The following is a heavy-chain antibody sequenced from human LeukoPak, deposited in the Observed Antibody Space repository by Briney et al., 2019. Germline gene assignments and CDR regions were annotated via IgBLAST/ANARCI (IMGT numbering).Heavy chain of an antibody. CDR3: AREGTIVGATELYFQH. CDR2: INPSGGST. Sequence: VASVKVSCKASGYTFTRYYMHWVRQAPGQGLEWMGIINPSGGSTSYAQKFQGRVTMTRDTSTSTVYMELSSLRSEDTAVYYCAREGTIVGATELYFQHWGQGTLVTVSS. CDR1: GYTFTRYY. D-gene: IGHD1-26*01. J-gene: IGHJ1*01. V-gene: IGHV1-46*01.